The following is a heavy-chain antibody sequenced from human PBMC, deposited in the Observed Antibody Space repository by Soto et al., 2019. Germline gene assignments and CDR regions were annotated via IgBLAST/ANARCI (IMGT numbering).Heavy chain of an antibody. V-gene: IGHV4-34*01. J-gene: IGHJ6*02. CDR2: INHSGST. CDR1: GGSFSGYY. Sequence: SETLSLTCAVYGGSFSGYYWSWIRQPPGKGLEWIGEINHSGSTNYNPSLKSRVTISVDTSKNQFSLKLGPVTAADTAVYYCARGGSVENSMVTPTSYGMDVWGQGTTVTVSS. D-gene: IGHD5-18*01. CDR3: ARGGSVENSMVTPTSYGMDV.